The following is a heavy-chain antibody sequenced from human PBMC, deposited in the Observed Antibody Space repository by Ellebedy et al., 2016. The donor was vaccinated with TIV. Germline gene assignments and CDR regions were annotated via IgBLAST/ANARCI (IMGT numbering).Heavy chain of an antibody. CDR1: GGTFSSYA. J-gene: IGHJ4*02. CDR2: IIPIFGTA. CDR3: ARVWENNPELDY. D-gene: IGHD1/OR15-1a*01. Sequence: ASVKVSCKASGGTFSSYAISWVRQAPGQGLEWMGGIIPIFGTANYAQKFQGRVTITADESTSTAYMELSSLRSEDTAVYYCARVWENNPELDYWGQGTLVTVSS. V-gene: IGHV1-69*13.